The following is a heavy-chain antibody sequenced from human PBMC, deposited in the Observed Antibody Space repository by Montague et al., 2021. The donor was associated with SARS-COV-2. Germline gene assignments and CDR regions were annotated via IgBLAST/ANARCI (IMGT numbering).Heavy chain of an antibody. CDR2: IYNRGTT. CDR3: ARVGTGYSSNLPSYFQH. D-gene: IGHD6-13*01. CDR1: DDSFTHYF. V-gene: IGHV4-59*01. J-gene: IGHJ1*01. Sequence: SETLSLTCTVSDDSFTHYFWSWIRQPPGKGLEWIGHIYNRGTTNYNPSLKSRVSLSIDKSKNQFSLNLKSVTAADTAVYYCARVGTGYSSNLPSYFQHWGLGTLVTVSS.